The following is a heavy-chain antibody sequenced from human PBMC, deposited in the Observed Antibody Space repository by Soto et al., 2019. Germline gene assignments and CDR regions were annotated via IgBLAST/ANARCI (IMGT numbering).Heavy chain of an antibody. CDR1: GYTFTGHY. CDR3: GRGRSGQIVVFY. CDR2: IGPESGAT. Sequence: ASVKVSCKASGYTFTGHYIHWVRQAPEQGPEWMGEIGPESGATRYAQKFRGRVTMTMDSSITTVYMELKNLSPDDTAVYYCGRGRSGQIVVFYWGQGTPVTVSS. J-gene: IGHJ4*02. V-gene: IGHV1-2*02. D-gene: IGHD3-3*01.